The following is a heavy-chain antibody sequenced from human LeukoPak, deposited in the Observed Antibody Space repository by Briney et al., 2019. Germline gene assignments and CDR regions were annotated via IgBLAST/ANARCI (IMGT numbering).Heavy chain of an antibody. J-gene: IGHJ3*02. CDR1: GDTVSSNSAA. CDR2: TYYRSNWYN. CDR3: ARDGQLGLDALDI. D-gene: IGHD1-1*01. Sequence: QTLSLTCAISGDTVSSNSAAWNWIRQSPSRGLEWLGRTYYRSNWYNNYAVSVRGRITISPDTSKNQLSLQLTSVTPEDTAVYYGARDGQLGLDALDIWGQETLVTVSS. V-gene: IGHV6-1*01.